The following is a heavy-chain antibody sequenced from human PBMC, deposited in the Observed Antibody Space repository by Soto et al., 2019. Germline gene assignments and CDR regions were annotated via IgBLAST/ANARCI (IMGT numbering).Heavy chain of an antibody. Sequence: EVQLVESGGGLVQPGGSLRLSCAASGFTFSSYSMNWVRQAPGKGLEWVSYISSSSSTIYYADSVKGRFTISRDNAKNSLYLQMNSLRAEDTAVYYCARGVLTTINYYYYMDVWGKGTTVTVSS. CDR2: ISSSSSTI. J-gene: IGHJ6*03. V-gene: IGHV3-48*01. CDR1: GFTFSSYS. D-gene: IGHD3-9*01. CDR3: ARGVLTTINYYYYMDV.